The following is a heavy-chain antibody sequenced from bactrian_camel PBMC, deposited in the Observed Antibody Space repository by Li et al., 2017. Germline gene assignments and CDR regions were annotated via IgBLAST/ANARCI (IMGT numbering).Heavy chain of an antibody. J-gene: IGHJ4*01. V-gene: IGHV3-2*01. Sequence: VQLVESGGGLVQPGGSLRLSCTASGVSFRTYGMSWVRQAPGKGLEWVSGIYIDGSNTYYADSVKGRFTMSRDNAKNTVYLQMNGLKSEDTALYYCATDTDGSWSSVFEYWGQGTQVTVS. CDR1: GVSFRTYG. CDR3: ATDTDGSWSSVFEY. D-gene: IGHD5*01. CDR2: IYIDGSNT.